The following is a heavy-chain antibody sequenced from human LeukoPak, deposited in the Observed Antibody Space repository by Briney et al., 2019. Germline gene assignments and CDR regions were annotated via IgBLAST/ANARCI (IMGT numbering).Heavy chain of an antibody. CDR3: ARRLCSGGSCSSFDY. D-gene: IGHD2-15*01. CDR1: GFSFINFL. V-gene: IGHV3-23*01. Sequence: PGGSLRLSCAASGFSFINFLMSWLRQAPVKGLEWVSTIRGNGGGTYYADSVKGSFTISRDNSKNTLYLQMNSLRAEDTALYYCARRLCSGGSCSSFDYWGQGTLVTVSS. J-gene: IGHJ4*02. CDR2: IRGNGGGT.